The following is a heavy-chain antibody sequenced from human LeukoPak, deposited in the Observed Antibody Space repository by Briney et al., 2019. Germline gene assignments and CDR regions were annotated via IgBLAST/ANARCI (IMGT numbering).Heavy chain of an antibody. CDR2: ISYDGSDK. J-gene: IGHJ1*01. V-gene: IGHV3-30*04. CDR1: GFTFSSYI. Sequence: GGSLRLSCAASGFTFSSYIMHWVRQAPGKGLEWVAVISYDGSDKYYADSVKGRFTISRDNSKNSLYLQMNSLRAEDTALYYCAKDTNSGSYYGYFQHWGQGTLVTVSS. D-gene: IGHD1-26*01. CDR3: AKDTNSGSYYGYFQH.